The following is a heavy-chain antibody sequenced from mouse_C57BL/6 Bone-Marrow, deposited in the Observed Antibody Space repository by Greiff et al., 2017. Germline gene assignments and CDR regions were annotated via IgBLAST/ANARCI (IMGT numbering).Heavy chain of an antibody. CDR3: ARYYDGYSYAMDY. D-gene: IGHD2-3*01. J-gene: IGHJ4*01. V-gene: IGHV1-55*01. CDR2: IYPGSGST. CDR1: GYTFTSYW. Sequence: QVQLQQPGAELVKPGASVKMSCKASGYTFTSYWITWVKQRPGQGLEWIGDIYPGSGSTNYNEKFKSKATLTVDTSSSTAYMQLSSLTSEDSAVYYCARYYDGYSYAMDYWGQGTSVTVSS.